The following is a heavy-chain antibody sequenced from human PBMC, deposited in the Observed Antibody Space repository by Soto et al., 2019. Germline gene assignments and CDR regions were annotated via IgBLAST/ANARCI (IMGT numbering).Heavy chain of an antibody. CDR1: GFIFTSYW. J-gene: IGHJ4*02. CDR3: ARHTSGGGSYPFDF. Sequence: ASLKISCKACGFIFTSYWLSWVRQMPGKGLEWMGILNPKDSFANYSPSFRGHVTISPNTSVTTAYLKWSSLNASDTAIYYSARHTSGGGSYPFDFWGQGTLVTVSS. CDR2: LNPKDSFA. D-gene: IGHD3-10*01. V-gene: IGHV5-10-1*01.